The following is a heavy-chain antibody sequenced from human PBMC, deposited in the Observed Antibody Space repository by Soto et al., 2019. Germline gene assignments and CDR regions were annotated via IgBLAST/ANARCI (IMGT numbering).Heavy chain of an antibody. CDR2: IRSRAHSHAT. V-gene: IGHV3-73*02. Sequence: EVQLVESGGNLVQPGGSLKLSCAASGFTFIDSSIHWVRQASGKGLEWLGRIRSRAHSHATAYAASLTGRFIISRDDSKNTAYLQMNSLQIDDTAVYFCARAPYYGDWGQGTEVTVSP. D-gene: IGHD3-10*01. J-gene: IGHJ3*01. CDR3: ARAPYYGD. CDR1: GFTFIDSS.